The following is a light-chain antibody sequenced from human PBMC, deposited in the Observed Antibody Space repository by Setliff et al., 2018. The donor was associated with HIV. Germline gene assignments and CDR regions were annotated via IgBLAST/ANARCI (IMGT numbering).Light chain of an antibody. CDR3: SSYTTSSILD. Sequence: QSVLTQPASVSGSPGQSITISCTGSSRDIGYFNYVSWYQQHPNKAPKLIIYDVNRRPSGVSDRFSGSKSGNTASLSISGLQAEDEADYYCSSYTTSSILDFGTGTKVNVL. V-gene: IGLV2-14*03. J-gene: IGLJ1*01. CDR1: SRDIGYFNY. CDR2: DVN.